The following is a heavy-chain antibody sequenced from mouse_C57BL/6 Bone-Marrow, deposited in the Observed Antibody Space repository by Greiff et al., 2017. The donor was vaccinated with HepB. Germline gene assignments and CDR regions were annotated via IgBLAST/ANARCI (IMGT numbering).Heavy chain of an antibody. D-gene: IGHD1-1*01. V-gene: IGHV15-2*01. CDR3: ARRNITTVGWYFDV. CDR1: DSEVFPIAY. J-gene: IGHJ1*03. CDR2: ILPSIGRT. Sequence: VQLQQSGSELRSPGSSVKLSCKDFDSEVFPIAYMSWVRQKPGHGFEWIGGILPSIGRTSYGEKFEDKATLDADTLSNTAYLELNSLTSEDSAIYYCARRNITTVGWYFDVWGTGTTVTVSS.